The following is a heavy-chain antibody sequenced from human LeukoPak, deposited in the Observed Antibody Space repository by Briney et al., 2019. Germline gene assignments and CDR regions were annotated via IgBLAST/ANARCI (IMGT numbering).Heavy chain of an antibody. CDR3: ARDTPVKRTGAFDI. CDR1: ELTFGGIG. CDR2: IRQDGSEK. Sequence: GGPLNFSFEPLELTFGGIGLSWAGRVPGKGLDGVATIRQDGSEKYYVDSVKGRFTISRDNAKNSLYLQMNSLRAEDTAVYYCARDTPVKRTGAFDIWGQGTMVTVSS. D-gene: IGHD1-1*01. V-gene: IGHV3-7*01. J-gene: IGHJ3*02.